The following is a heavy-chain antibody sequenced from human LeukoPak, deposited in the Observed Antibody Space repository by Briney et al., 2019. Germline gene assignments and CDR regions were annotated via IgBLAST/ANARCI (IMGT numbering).Heavy chain of an antibody. CDR2: ISYDGSSK. CDR3: ARRTAASGRVYYAMDV. D-gene: IGHD6-13*01. V-gene: IGHV3-30*03. J-gene: IGHJ6*02. Sequence: GGSLRLSCAASGFTFSNYGMHCVRQAPGKGLEWVAVISYDGSSKSYADSVNGRFTISRDSSGNTLYLQMNSLRAEDTAVYYCARRTAASGRVYYAMDVWGQGTTVTVSS. CDR1: GFTFSNYG.